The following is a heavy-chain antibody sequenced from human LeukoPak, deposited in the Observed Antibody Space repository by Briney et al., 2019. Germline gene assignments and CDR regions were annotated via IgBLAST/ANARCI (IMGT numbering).Heavy chain of an antibody. J-gene: IGHJ3*02. Sequence: QPGGSLRLSCAASGFTFSSYAMSWVRQAPGKGLEWVSAISGSGGSTYYADSVKGRFTISRDNSKNTLYLQMNSLRAEDTAVYYCAKDQELRITMIVVVVGAFDIWGQGTMVTVSS. D-gene: IGHD3-22*01. CDR2: ISGSGGST. CDR1: GFTFSSYA. V-gene: IGHV3-23*01. CDR3: AKDQELRITMIVVVVGAFDI.